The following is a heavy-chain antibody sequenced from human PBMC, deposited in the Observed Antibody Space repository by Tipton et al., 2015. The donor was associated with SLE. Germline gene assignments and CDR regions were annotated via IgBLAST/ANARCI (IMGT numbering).Heavy chain of an antibody. V-gene: IGHV1-2*02. CDR3: ARARIRIFAVVNDPMDI. D-gene: IGHD3-3*01. Sequence: QSGAEVKKPGASMKVSCKTSGYTFTGYYIHWLRQAPGQGLEWMGWIHPKTGGTNYAQSFQGRVTMTRDTSISTAYMELRSLRSDGTALYYCARARIRIFAVVNDPMDIWGQGTIVTVSS. J-gene: IGHJ3*02. CDR2: IHPKTGGT. CDR1: GYTFTGYY.